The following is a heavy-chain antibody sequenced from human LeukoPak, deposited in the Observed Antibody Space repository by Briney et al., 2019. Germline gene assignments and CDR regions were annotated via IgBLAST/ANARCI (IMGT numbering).Heavy chain of an antibody. CDR3: AKVPVRYSSSWGIGGDY. CDR2: IRYDGSNK. V-gene: IGHV3-30*02. Sequence: PGGSLRLSCAASGFTFSSYGMHWVRQAPGKGLEWVAFIRYDGSNKYYADSVKGRFTISRDNSKNTLYLQMNSLRAEDTAVYYCAKVPVRYSSSWGIGGDYWGQGTLVTVSS. D-gene: IGHD6-13*01. J-gene: IGHJ4*02. CDR1: GFTFSSYG.